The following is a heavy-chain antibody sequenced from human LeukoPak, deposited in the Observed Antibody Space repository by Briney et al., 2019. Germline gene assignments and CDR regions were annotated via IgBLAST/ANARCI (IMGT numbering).Heavy chain of an antibody. CDR3: ARDRGVYYYFDY. CDR1: GFTFSSYG. V-gene: IGHV3-23*01. CDR2: ISGSGGST. D-gene: IGHD3-10*01. J-gene: IGHJ4*02. Sequence: PGGSLRLSCAASGFTFSSYGMSWVRQAPGKGLEWVSAISGSGGSTYYADSVKGRFTISRDNAKNSLYLQMNSLRAEDTAVYYCARDRGVYYYFDYWGQGTLVTVSS.